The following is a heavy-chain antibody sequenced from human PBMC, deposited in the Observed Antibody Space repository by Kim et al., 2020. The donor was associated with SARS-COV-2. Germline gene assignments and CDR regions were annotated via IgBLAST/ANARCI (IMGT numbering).Heavy chain of an antibody. Sequence: GGSLRLSCAASGFTFSDYYMSWIRQAPGKGLEWVSYISSSGYTISYGDSVKGRFTISRDNAKTSLYLQMNSLRVDATAIYYCARTIYSSGFNYWGQGTLV. V-gene: IGHV3-11*01. CDR3: ARTIYSSGFNY. CDR1: GFTFSDYY. D-gene: IGHD6-19*01. J-gene: IGHJ4*02. CDR2: ISSSGYTI.